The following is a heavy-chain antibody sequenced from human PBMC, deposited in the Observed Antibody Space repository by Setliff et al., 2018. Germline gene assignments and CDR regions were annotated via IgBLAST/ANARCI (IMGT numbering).Heavy chain of an antibody. J-gene: IGHJ4*02. CDR2: IYYSGNT. CDR3: ARRHCSGGSCYSLNYFDY. Sequence: ETLSLTCAVSVYSISRDCHWGWIRQPPGKGLEWIGSIYYSGNTYYNAFLKSRVTISVDTSKKQFSLKLSSVTAADTAVYYCARRHCSGGSCYSLNYFDYWGQGTLVAVSS. V-gene: IGHV4-38-2*01. CDR1: VYSISRDCH. D-gene: IGHD2-15*01.